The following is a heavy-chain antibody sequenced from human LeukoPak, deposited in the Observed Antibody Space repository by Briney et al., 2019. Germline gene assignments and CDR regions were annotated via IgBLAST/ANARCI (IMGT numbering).Heavy chain of an antibody. CDR2: IRYDGSNK. CDR1: GFTFSSYG. J-gene: IGHJ4*02. CDR3: AKATFGCSSTSCYTETDY. Sequence: GGSLRLYCAASGFTFSSYGMHWVRQAPGKGLEWVAFIRYDGSNKYYADSVKGRFTISRDNSKNTLYLQMNSLRAEDTAVYYCAKATFGCSSTSCYTETDYWGQGTLVTVSS. D-gene: IGHD2-2*02. V-gene: IGHV3-30*02.